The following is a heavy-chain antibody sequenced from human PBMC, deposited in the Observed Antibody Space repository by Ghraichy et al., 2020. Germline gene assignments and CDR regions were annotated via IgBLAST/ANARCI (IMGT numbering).Heavy chain of an antibody. J-gene: IGHJ3*02. CDR3: ARENGDYGDYDGDDAFDI. V-gene: IGHV6-1*01. CDR2: TYYRSKWYN. CDR1: GDSVSSNSAA. D-gene: IGHD4-17*01. Sequence: SQTLSLTCAIPGDSVSSNSAAWNWIRPSPSRGLEWLGRTYYRSKWYNDYAVSVKSRITINPDTSKNQFSLQLNSVTPEDTAVYYCARENGDYGDYDGDDAFDIWGQGTMVTVSS.